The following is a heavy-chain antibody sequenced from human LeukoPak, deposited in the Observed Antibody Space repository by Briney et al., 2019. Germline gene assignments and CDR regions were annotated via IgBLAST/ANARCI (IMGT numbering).Heavy chain of an antibody. Sequence: GGSLRLSCAASGLTFDDYTMHWVRQAPGKGLEWVSLISWDGGSTYYADSVKGRFTISRDNSKNSLYLQMNSLRTEDTALYYCAKDRFLRGDYYYYMDVWGKGTTVTVSS. CDR2: ISWDGGST. D-gene: IGHD3-10*01. J-gene: IGHJ6*03. CDR1: GLTFDDYT. CDR3: AKDRFLRGDYYYYMDV. V-gene: IGHV3-43*01.